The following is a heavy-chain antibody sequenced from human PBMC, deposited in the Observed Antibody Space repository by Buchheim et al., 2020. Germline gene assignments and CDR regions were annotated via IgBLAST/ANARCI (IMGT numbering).Heavy chain of an antibody. D-gene: IGHD6-13*01. Sequence: QVQLVESGGGVVQPGRSLRLSCAASGFTFSSYAMHWVRQAPGKGLEWVAVISYDGSNKYYADSVKGRFTISRDNSKNTLYLQMNSLRAEDTAVYYCARGYSSSGFDPWGQGTL. CDR3: ARGYSSSGFDP. V-gene: IGHV3-30-3*01. CDR2: ISYDGSNK. CDR1: GFTFSSYA. J-gene: IGHJ5*02.